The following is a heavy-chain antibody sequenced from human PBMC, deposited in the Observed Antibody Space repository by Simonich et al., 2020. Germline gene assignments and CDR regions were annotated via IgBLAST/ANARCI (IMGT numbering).Heavy chain of an antibody. CDR1: GFTFSSYD. V-gene: IGHV3-13*01. J-gene: IGHJ5*02. CDR3: ARGGYSGSYNWFDP. D-gene: IGHD1-26*01. Sequence: EVQLVESGGGLVQPGGSLRLSCAASGFTFSSYDMNWVRQAKGKGLRWASAIGTAGDTYYPGSVKGRFTISRENAKNSLYLQMNSLRAGDTAVYYCARGGYSGSYNWFDPWGQGTLVTVSS. CDR2: IGTAGDT.